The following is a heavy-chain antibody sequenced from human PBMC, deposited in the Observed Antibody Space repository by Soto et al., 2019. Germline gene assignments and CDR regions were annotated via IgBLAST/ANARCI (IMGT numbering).Heavy chain of an antibody. CDR2: IWYDGSNK. CDR3: ARDEIVSGYYGFDY. Sequence: QVQLVESGGGVVQPGRSLRLSCAASGFTFSSYGMHWVRQAPGKGLEWVAVIWYDGSNKYYADSVKGRFTISRDNSKNTLYLKMNSLRAEDTAVYYCARDEIVSGYYGFDYWGQGTLVTVSS. CDR1: GFTFSSYG. D-gene: IGHD3-22*01. J-gene: IGHJ4*02. V-gene: IGHV3-33*01.